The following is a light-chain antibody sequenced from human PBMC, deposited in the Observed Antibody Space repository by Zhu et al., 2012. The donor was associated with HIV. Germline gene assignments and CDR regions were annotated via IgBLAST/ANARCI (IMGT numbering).Light chain of an antibody. CDR2: GAS. CDR1: QTVSRNY. Sequence: EIVLTQSPGTLSLSPGERATLSCRASQTVSRNYLAWYQQKPGQAPRLLIYGASRRVTGIPDRFSGSGSGTDFTLTISRLEPEDFAVYYCQHYTNSVVTFGGGTKVEIK. V-gene: IGKV3-20*01. CDR3: QHYTNSVVT. J-gene: IGKJ4*01.